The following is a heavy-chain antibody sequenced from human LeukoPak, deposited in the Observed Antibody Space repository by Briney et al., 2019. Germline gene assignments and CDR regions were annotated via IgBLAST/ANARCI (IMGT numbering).Heavy chain of an antibody. CDR1: GYTFTSYG. CDR3: ARDRGAYYYGSGSFFDY. V-gene: IGHV1-18*01. Sequence: GASVKVSCKASGYTFTSYGISWVRQAPGQGLAWVGWISAYNGNTNYAQKLQGRVTMTTDTSTSTAYMELRSLRSDDTAVYHCARDRGAYYYGSGSFFDYWGQGTLVTVSS. D-gene: IGHD3-10*01. CDR2: ISAYNGNT. J-gene: IGHJ4*02.